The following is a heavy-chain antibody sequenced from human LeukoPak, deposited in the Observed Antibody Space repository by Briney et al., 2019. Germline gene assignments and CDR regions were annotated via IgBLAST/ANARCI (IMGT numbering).Heavy chain of an antibody. D-gene: IGHD3-22*01. CDR1: GYTFTAYY. J-gene: IGHJ4*02. CDR2: IHPNSGGT. V-gene: IGHV1-2*02. CDR3: ARVHGNYFDNSAYHHFDS. Sequence: GASVKVSCKASGYTFTAYYMHWVRQAPGQGLEWMGWIHPNSGGTNSAQKFQGRVSMTRDTSISTDYMDLSRLTSDDTAVYYCARVHGNYFDNSAYHHFDSWGQGTLVTVSS.